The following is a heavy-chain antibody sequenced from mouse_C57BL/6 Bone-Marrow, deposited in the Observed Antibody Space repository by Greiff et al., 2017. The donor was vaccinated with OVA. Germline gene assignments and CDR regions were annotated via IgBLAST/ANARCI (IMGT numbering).Heavy chain of an antibody. Sequence: VQLKESGPELVKPGASVKISCKASGYAFSSSWMNWVKQRPGKGLEWIGRIYPGAGGTNYNGKFKGKATLTADKASSTAYMQHSSLTSENSAVYFGARSKTSGAMGNWGQGTSVSVSS. CDR2: IYPGAGGT. D-gene: IGHD3-2*01. V-gene: IGHV1-82*01. CDR3: ARSKTSGAMGN. CDR1: GYAFSSSW. J-gene: IGHJ4*01.